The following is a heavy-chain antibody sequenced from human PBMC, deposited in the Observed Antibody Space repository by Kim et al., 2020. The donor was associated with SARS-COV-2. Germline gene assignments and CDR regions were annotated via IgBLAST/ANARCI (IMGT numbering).Heavy chain of an antibody. CDR2: INSDGSYT. V-gene: IGHV3-74*01. Sequence: GGSLRLSCAASGFTFSSYWMHWVRQAPGKGLVWVSRINSDGSYTSYAASVRGRATIFRAYAKNTLYLQMNSLRAEDSAVYYCASAAYGSGSYYRGYGMDVWGQGTTVTVSS. CDR1: GFTFSSYW. CDR3: ASAAYGSGSYYRGYGMDV. D-gene: IGHD3-10*01. J-gene: IGHJ6*02.